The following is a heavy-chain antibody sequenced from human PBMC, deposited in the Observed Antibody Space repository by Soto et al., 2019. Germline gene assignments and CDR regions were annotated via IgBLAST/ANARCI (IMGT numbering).Heavy chain of an antibody. D-gene: IGHD2-8*01. CDR3: ARHGGNIVLMVYALDYYGMDV. CDR2: IYPGDSDT. Sequence: PGESLKISCKGSGYSFTSYWIGWVLQMPGKGLEWMGIIYPGDSDTRCSPSFQGQVTISADKSISTAYLQWSSLKASDTAMYYCARHGGNIVLMVYALDYYGMDVWGQGTTVTVSS. V-gene: IGHV5-51*01. J-gene: IGHJ6*02. CDR1: GYSFTSYW.